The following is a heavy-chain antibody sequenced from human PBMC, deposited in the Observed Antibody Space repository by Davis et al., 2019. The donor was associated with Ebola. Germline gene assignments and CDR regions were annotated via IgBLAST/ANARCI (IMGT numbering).Heavy chain of an antibody. D-gene: IGHD1-14*01. CDR2: IKQDGSEK. Sequence: GGSLRLSCAASGFIFSNYWMSWVRQAPGKGLEWVANIKQDGSEKYYVDSVKGRFTISRDNAKKSLYLQISSLRAEDTAVYYCATGSKSFHYWGQGTLVTVSS. CDR1: GFIFSNYW. V-gene: IGHV3-7*01. CDR3: ATGSKSFHY. J-gene: IGHJ4*02.